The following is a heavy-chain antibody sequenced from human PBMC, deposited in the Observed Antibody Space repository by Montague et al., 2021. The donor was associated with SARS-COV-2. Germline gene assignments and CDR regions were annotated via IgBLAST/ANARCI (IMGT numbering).Heavy chain of an antibody. D-gene: IGHD2-21*01. CDR3: AKDNYCTNTNCYSFFDH. J-gene: IGHJ5*02. CDR2: ISGDGGST. Sequence: SLRLSCAASGFTFDDFVMHWVRQAPGKGLEWVSLISGDGGSTYYADSVKGRFTVSRDNSKSSLYLQMNSLTTDDTALYYCAKDNYCTNTNCYSFFDHWGQGTLVTVSS. CDR1: GFTFDDFV. V-gene: IGHV3-43*02.